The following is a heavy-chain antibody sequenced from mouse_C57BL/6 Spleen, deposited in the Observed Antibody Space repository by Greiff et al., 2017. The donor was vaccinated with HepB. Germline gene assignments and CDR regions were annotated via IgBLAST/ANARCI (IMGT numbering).Heavy chain of an antibody. V-gene: IGHV2-5*01. J-gene: IGHJ4*01. CDR2: IWRGGST. Sequence: VQLQQSGPGLVQPSQSLSITCTVSGFSLTSYGVHWVRQSPGKGLEWLGVIWRGGSTDYNAAFMSRLSITKDNSKSQVFFKMNSLQADDTAIYYCAKNLLDYTGHAMDYWGQGTSVTVSS. CDR3: AKNLLDYTGHAMDY. D-gene: IGHD2-12*01. CDR1: GFSLTSYG.